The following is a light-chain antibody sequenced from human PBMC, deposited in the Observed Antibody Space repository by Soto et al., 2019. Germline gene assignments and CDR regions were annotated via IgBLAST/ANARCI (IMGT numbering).Light chain of an antibody. Sequence: DIQMTQSPSTLSASVGDRVTITFRASQNVSTWLAWYQHKPRKAPKLLLFDVSNLESGVPSRFSGSGSGTEFTLTISSLQSDDFATYYCQQYNSYWTFGQGTKVDIK. V-gene: IGKV1-5*01. J-gene: IGKJ1*01. CDR2: DVS. CDR3: QQYNSYWT. CDR1: QNVSTW.